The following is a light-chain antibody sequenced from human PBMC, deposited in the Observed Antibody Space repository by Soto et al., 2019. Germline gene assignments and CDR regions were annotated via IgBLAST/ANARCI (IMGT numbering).Light chain of an antibody. V-gene: IGKV3-20*01. CDR1: QSVNSNY. Sequence: EIVLTQSPGTLSLSPGEGATLSCRASQSVNSNYFAWYQQKPGQAPRLLIYGASNRATGIPDRFSGSGSGTESTLFISRLEPEDFAVYYCQQYGRAYTFGQGTKLEIK. J-gene: IGKJ2*01. CDR2: GAS. CDR3: QQYGRAYT.